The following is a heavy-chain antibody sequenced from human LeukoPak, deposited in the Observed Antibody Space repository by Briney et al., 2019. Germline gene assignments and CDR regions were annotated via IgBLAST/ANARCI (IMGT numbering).Heavy chain of an antibody. V-gene: IGHV3-30*03. CDR3: ARDPLGGAKAPLDY. CDR1: GFTFSSYG. D-gene: IGHD1-26*01. Sequence: GRSLRLSCAASGFTFSSYGMHWVRQAPGKGLEWVAVISYDGSNKYYADSVKGRFTISRDNAKNSLYLQMNSLRAEDTAVYYCARDPLGGAKAPLDYWGQGTLVTVSS. J-gene: IGHJ4*02. CDR2: ISYDGSNK.